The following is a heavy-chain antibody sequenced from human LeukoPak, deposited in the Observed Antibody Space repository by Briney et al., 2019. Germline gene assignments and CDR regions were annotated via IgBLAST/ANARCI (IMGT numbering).Heavy chain of an antibody. CDR2: IIPILGIA. Sequence: SVKVSCKVSGYTLTELSMHWVRQAPGQGLEWMGRIIPILGIANYAQKFQGRVTITADKSTSTAYMELSSLRSEDTAVYYCARDKALRYYGMDVWGQGTTVTVSS. J-gene: IGHJ6*02. CDR3: ARDKALRYYGMDV. V-gene: IGHV1-69*04. D-gene: IGHD4-17*01. CDR1: GYTLTELS.